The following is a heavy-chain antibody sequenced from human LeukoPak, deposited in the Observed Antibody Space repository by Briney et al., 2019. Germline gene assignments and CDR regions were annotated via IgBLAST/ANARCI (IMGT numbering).Heavy chain of an antibody. Sequence: SETLSLTCTVSGGSITSYYLSWIRQPPGKGLEWIGHIYNSGSTNYNPSLKSRVTISVDTSKNQFSLKLSSVTAADTAVYYCAREALEGWFDPWGQGTLVTVSS. J-gene: IGHJ5*02. CDR1: GGSITSYY. CDR3: AREALEGWFDP. D-gene: IGHD3-3*01. CDR2: IYNSGST. V-gene: IGHV4-59*01.